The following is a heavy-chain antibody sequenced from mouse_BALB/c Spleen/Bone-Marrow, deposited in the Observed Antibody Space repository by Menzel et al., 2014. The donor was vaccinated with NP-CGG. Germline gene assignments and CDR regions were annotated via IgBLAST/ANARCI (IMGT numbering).Heavy chain of an antibody. Sequence: ESGPGLVKPSQSLSLTCTVTGYSITSDYAWNWIRQFPGNKLEWMGYISYSGSTGYNPSLKSRISITRDTSKNQFFLQLNSVTTEDTATYCCAREGDYYGSSFDYWGQGTTLTVSS. V-gene: IGHV3-2*02. CDR3: AREGDYYGSSFDY. CDR2: ISYSGST. D-gene: IGHD1-1*01. J-gene: IGHJ2*01. CDR1: GYSITSDYA.